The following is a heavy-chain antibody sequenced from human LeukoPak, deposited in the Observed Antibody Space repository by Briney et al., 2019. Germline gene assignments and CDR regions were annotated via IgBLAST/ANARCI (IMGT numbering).Heavy chain of an antibody. CDR3: AREAGYGSGWFGY. CDR1: GFTLSSYS. D-gene: IGHD6-19*01. Sequence: GGSLRLSCAASGFTLSSYSMTWVRQAPGKGLEWVSYISGSSNTINYADSVKGRFTISRDNAKNSLYLQMNSLRDEDTAVYYCAREAGYGSGWFGYWGQGTLVTVSS. J-gene: IGHJ4*02. V-gene: IGHV3-48*02. CDR2: ISGSSNTI.